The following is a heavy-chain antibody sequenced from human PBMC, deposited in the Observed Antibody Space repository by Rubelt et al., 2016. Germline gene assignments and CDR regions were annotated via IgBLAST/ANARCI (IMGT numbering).Heavy chain of an antibody. CDR1: GFSFSNAW. CDR3: ATYGVGI. Sequence: EVQLVESGGGLVKPGESLRLSCAASGFSFSNAWMNWVRQAPGKGLEWVGRIKSRTDGGIADQAAPVKGRFMISSDDAKATLYLQMNSLNTEDTAVYYCATYGVGIWGQGTLVTVSS. CDR2: IKSRTDGGIA. V-gene: IGHV3-15*07. J-gene: IGHJ4*02. D-gene: IGHD4-17*01.